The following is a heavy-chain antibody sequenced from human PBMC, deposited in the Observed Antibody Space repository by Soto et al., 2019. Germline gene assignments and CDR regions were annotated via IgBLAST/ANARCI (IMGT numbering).Heavy chain of an antibody. V-gene: IGHV4-59*01. J-gene: IGHJ5*02. CDR2: IYYDGST. Sequence: QVQLQESGPGLVKPSETLSLTCTVSGDSINYYYWTWVRQPPGKTLEWLGYIYYDGSTTYNPSLPSRLTMSVDTAKNQFFLKLSSVTAADTAVYYCARDVQYRWFDPWGQGTLVTVSS. CDR3: ARDVQYRWFDP. D-gene: IGHD1-1*01. CDR1: GDSINYYY.